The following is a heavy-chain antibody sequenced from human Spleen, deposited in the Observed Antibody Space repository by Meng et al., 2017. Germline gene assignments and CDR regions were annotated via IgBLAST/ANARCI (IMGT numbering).Heavy chain of an antibody. V-gene: IGHV3-74*01. CDR1: GFTFSRYW. D-gene: IGHD3-22*01. J-gene: IGHJ4*02. CDR3: TRLLDKDF. Sequence: EVQLVESGGRLVQPGGSLRLSCAASGFTFSRYWMHWGRQVPGQGLVWVSRINSDGSTTHYADSVKGRFTISRDNAKNTLYLQMNSLRAADTAVYYCTRLLDKDFWGQGTLVTVSS. CDR2: INSDGSTT.